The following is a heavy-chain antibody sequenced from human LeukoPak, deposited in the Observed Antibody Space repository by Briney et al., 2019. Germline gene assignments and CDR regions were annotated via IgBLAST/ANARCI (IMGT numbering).Heavy chain of an antibody. V-gene: IGHV3-21*01. CDR2: ISSSSSYI. J-gene: IGHJ4*02. Sequence: GGSLRLSCAASGFTFSSYSMNWVRQAPGKGLEWVSSISSSSSYIYYADSVKGRFTISRDNAKNSLYLQMNSLRAEDTAVYYCARGPYSSSWYESSHSRYYFDYWGQGTLVTVSS. D-gene: IGHD6-13*01. CDR1: GFTFSSYS. CDR3: ARGPYSSSWYESSHSRYYFDY.